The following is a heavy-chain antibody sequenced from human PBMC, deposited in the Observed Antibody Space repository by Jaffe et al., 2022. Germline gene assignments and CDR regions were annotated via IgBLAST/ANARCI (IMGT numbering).Heavy chain of an antibody. D-gene: IGHD3-9*01. CDR2: ISSSSSTI. Sequence: EVQLVESGGGLVQPGGSLRLSCAASGFTFSSYSMNWVRQAPGKGLEWVSYISSSSSTIYYADSVKGRFTISRDNAKNSLYLQMNSLRAEDTAVYYCARDGYDILTGYYDAFDIWGQGTMVTVSS. J-gene: IGHJ3*02. CDR3: ARDGYDILTGYYDAFDI. V-gene: IGHV3-48*01. CDR1: GFTFSSYS.